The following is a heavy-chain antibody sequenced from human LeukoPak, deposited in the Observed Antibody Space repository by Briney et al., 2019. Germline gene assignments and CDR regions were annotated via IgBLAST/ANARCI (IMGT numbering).Heavy chain of an antibody. Sequence: GGSLRLSCAASGFTFSRHWMHWVRQGPGKGLVWVSRIKSDGTYTAHADSVKGRFTISRDNAKNTLYLQMNSLRVDDTAVYYCAREDLWEGAFDYWGQGTLVTVPS. CDR3: AREDLWEGAFDY. J-gene: IGHJ4*02. CDR1: GFTFSRHW. CDR2: IKSDGTYT. D-gene: IGHD3-3*01. V-gene: IGHV3-74*01.